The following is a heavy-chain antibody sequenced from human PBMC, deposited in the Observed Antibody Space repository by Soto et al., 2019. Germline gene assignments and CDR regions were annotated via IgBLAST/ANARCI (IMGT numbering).Heavy chain of an antibody. CDR2: IYSGGST. V-gene: IGHV3-53*01. CDR3: ARVNWNDASYY. CDR1: GFTVSSNY. D-gene: IGHD1-1*01. Sequence: GGSLRLSCAASGFTVSSNYMSWVRQVPGKGLEWVSVIYSGGSTYYADSVKGRFTISRDNSKNTLHLQMNSLRAEDTAVYYCARVNWNDASYYWGQGTLVTVSS. J-gene: IGHJ4*02.